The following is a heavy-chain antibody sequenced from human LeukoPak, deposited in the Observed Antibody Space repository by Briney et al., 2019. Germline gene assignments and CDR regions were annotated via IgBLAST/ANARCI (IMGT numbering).Heavy chain of an antibody. V-gene: IGHV1-69*05. CDR1: GGTFSSYA. CDR2: IIPIFGTA. Sequence: SVKVSCKASGGTFSSYAISWVRQAPGQGLEWMGGIIPIFGTANYAQKFQGRVTITTDESTSTAYMELSSLRSEDTAVYYCARDGSGPAAPWGYFDYWGQGTLVTVSS. CDR3: ARDGSGPAAPWGYFDY. D-gene: IGHD2-2*01. J-gene: IGHJ4*02.